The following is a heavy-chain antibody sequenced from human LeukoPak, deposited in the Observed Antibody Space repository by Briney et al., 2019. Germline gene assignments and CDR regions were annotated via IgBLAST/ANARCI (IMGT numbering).Heavy chain of an antibody. CDR1: GLTFSTYW. Sequence: GGSLRLSCAASGLTFSTYWMSWVRQAPGKGLVWVSRINSDGSSTSYADFVKGRFTISRDNAKNFLYLQMNSLRAEDTAVYYCARTYYDILTGYNPYFDYWGQGILVTVSS. CDR2: INSDGSST. V-gene: IGHV3-74*01. J-gene: IGHJ4*02. D-gene: IGHD3-9*01. CDR3: ARTYYDILTGYNPYFDY.